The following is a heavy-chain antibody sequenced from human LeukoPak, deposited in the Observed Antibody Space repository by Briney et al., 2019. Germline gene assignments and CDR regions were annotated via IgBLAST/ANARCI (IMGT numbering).Heavy chain of an antibody. V-gene: IGHV1-2*02. Sequence: GASVKVSCKASGYTFADYYMNWVRQAPGQGLEWMGWINPDNGGTNYAQKFQGRVIMTRDTSITTVYMELSSLRSEDTAVYYCARGHDYYYMDVWGKGTTVTVSS. CDR2: INPDNGGT. J-gene: IGHJ6*03. CDR3: ARGHDYYYMDV. CDR1: GYTFADYY.